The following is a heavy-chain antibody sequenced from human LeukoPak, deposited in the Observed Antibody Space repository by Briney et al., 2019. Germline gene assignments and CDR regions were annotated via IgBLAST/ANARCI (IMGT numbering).Heavy chain of an antibody. J-gene: IGHJ4*02. CDR1: GFTFSNYW. Sequence: GGSLRLSCAPSGFTFSNYWTHWVRQVPGKGLVWVSRINTGVSSTTYADSVKGRFTISRDNAKNTLYLQMNSLRAEDTAVYYCARSNHADDYWGQGTLVTVSS. CDR3: ARSNHADDY. D-gene: IGHD4-11*01. V-gene: IGHV3-74*01. CDR2: INTGVSST.